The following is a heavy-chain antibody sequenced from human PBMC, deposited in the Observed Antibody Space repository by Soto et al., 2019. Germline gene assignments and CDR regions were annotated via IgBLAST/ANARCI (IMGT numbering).Heavy chain of an antibody. CDR3: ARDGYSSGWYGYYYYYYMDV. D-gene: IGHD6-19*01. Sequence: ASVKVSCKASGYTLTSYAMHWVCQAPGQRLEWMGWINAGNGNTKYSQKFQGRVTITRDTSASTAYMELSSLRSEDTAVYYCARDGYSSGWYGYYYYYYMDVWRKGTTVTVSS. CDR1: GYTLTSYA. J-gene: IGHJ6*03. V-gene: IGHV1-3*01. CDR2: INAGNGNT.